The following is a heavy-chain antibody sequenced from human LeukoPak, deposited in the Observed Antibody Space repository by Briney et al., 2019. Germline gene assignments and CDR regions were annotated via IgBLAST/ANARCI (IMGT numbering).Heavy chain of an antibody. CDR1: GYTFTSYG. V-gene: IGHV1-18*01. J-gene: IGHJ4*02. CDR2: ISAYNGNT. CDR3: ARDLRGYSGYDSNLDY. D-gene: IGHD5-12*01. Sequence: ASVKVSCKASGYTFTSYGIGWVRQAPGQGLEWMGWISAYNGNTNYAQKLQGRVTMTTDTSTSTAYMELRSLRSDDTAVYYCARDLRGYSGYDSNLDYWGQGTLVTVSS.